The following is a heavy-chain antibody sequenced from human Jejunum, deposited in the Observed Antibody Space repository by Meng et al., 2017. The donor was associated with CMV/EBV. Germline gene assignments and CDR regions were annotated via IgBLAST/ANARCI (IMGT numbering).Heavy chain of an antibody. J-gene: IGHJ4*02. D-gene: IGHD3-3*01. CDR2: IKHDGSER. Sequence: FSSDWGGWVGQAPGKGLEWVDNIKHDGSERYYVDYVKGRFTISRDNAKNSLYLHMSSLRAEDTAVYYCAREEYDFWSGYSRCFDSWGQGTLVTVSS. CDR3: AREEYDFWSGYSRCFDS. CDR1: FSSDW. V-gene: IGHV3-7*01.